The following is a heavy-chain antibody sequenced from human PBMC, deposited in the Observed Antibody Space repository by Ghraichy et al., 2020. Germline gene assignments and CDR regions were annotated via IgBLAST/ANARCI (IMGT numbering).Heavy chain of an antibody. J-gene: IGHJ4*02. D-gene: IGHD3-3*01. Sequence: GGSLRLSCIACAHIFLHSRVHIFHPVFCLGLERVAVISYDGSNKYYADSVKGRFTISRDNSKNTLYLQMNSLRAEDTAVYYCAKDRQNTYYDFWSGYYYPDYWGQGILVTVPS. CDR3: AKDRQNTYYDFWSGYYYPDY. CDR1: AHIFLHSR. V-gene: IGHV3-30*18. CDR2: ISYDGSNK.